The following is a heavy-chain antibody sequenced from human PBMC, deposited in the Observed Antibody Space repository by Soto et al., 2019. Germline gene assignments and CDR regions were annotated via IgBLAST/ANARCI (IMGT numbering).Heavy chain of an antibody. D-gene: IGHD4-4*01. V-gene: IGHV3-21*01. J-gene: IGHJ6*02. CDR2: ISTSSSYI. CDR1: GFTFSAYR. CDR3: ARDSSVTQYFSYAMDV. Sequence: PVGSLRLSCEASGFTFSAYRMNWVRQAPGKGLEWVSFISTSSSYIYYADSVKGRFTIYRDNAKNPLYLQMNSLRVEDTAVYYCARDSSVTQYFSYAMDVWGLGTTVTVSS.